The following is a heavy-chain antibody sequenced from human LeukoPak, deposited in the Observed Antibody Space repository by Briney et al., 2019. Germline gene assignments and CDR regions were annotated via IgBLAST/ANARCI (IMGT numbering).Heavy chain of an antibody. J-gene: IGHJ6*03. CDR3: ARTAPGTPLGGYYYYMGV. CDR1: GYTFTTYG. CDR2: ISAYNGNT. D-gene: IGHD1/OR15-1a*01. Sequence: GASVKVSCKASGYTFTTYGINRVRQAPGQGLEWMGWISAYNGNTNYAQNLRDRVTMTTDTATSTAYMELRSLRSDDTAVYYCARTAPGTPLGGYYYYMGVWGKGTTVTVSS. V-gene: IGHV1-18*01.